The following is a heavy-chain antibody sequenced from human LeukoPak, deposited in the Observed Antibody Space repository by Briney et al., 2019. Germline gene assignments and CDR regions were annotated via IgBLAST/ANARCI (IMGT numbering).Heavy chain of an antibody. Sequence: ASVKVSCKASGYTFTGYYMHWVRQAPGQGLEWMGWINPNSGGTNYAQKFQGRVTMTRDTSISTAYMELSRLRSDDTAVYYCARTYYSSGYYYFDYWGQGTLVTVSS. CDR3: ARTYYSSGYYYFDY. J-gene: IGHJ4*02. D-gene: IGHD3-22*01. CDR1: GYTFTGYY. V-gene: IGHV1-2*02. CDR2: INPNSGGT.